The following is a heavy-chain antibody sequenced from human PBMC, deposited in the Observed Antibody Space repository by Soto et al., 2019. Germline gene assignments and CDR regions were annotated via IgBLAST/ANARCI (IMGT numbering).Heavy chain of an antibody. D-gene: IGHD1-1*01. J-gene: IGHJ5*02. Sequence: PGGSLRLSCAASGFTFSSYGMHWVRQAPGKGLEWVAVIWYDGSNKYYADSVKGRFTISRDNSKNTLYLQMNSLRAEDTAVYYCARDDVQLEDNWFDPWGQGTLVTVSS. V-gene: IGHV3-33*01. CDR1: GFTFSSYG. CDR2: IWYDGSNK. CDR3: ARDDVQLEDNWFDP.